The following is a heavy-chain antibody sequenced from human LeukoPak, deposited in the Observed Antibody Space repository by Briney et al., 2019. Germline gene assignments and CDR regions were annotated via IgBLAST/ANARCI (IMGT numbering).Heavy chain of an antibody. D-gene: IGHD5-18*01. Sequence: SVKVSCKASGGTFSSYAISWVRQAPGQGLEWMGGIIPIFGTANYAQKFQGRVTITTDESTSTAYMELSSLRSDDTAVYYCARTFASYYLSGLDYWGQGTLVTVSS. V-gene: IGHV1-69*05. CDR1: GGTFSSYA. CDR3: ARTFASYYLSGLDY. J-gene: IGHJ4*02. CDR2: IIPIFGTA.